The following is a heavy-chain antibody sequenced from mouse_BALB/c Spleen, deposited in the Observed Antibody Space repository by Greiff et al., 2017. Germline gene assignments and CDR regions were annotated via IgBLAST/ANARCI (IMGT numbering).Heavy chain of an antibody. CDR3: ARQLITTATFFDD. CDR2: ISSGGSYT. CDR1: GFTFSSYG. J-gene: IGHJ2*01. V-gene: IGHV5-6*01. Sequence: EVHLVESGGDLVKPGGSLKLSCAASGFTFSSYGMSWVRQTPDKRLEWVATISSGGSYTYYPDSVKGRFTISRDNAKNTLYLQMSSLKSEDTAMYYCARQLITTATFFDDWGQGTTLTVSS. D-gene: IGHD1-2*01.